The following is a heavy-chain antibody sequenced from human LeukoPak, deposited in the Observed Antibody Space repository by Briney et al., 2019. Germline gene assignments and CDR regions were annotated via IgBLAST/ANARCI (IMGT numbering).Heavy chain of an antibody. CDR2: IYHSGST. J-gene: IGHJ4*02. CDR3: GRVFGGNRYFDY. V-gene: IGHV4-38-2*01. Sequence: PSETLSLTCAVSGYSLSGAYYWGWIRPPPGKGLEWLGSIYHSGSTYYNPSLKSRVTISVDTSKNQFSLKLSSVTAADTAVYYCGRVFGGNRYFDYWGQGTLVTVSS. D-gene: IGHD4-23*01. CDR1: GYSLSGAYY.